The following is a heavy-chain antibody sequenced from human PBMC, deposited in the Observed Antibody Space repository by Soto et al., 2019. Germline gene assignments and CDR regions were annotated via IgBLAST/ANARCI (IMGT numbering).Heavy chain of an antibody. J-gene: IGHJ4*02. V-gene: IGHV4-34*01. CDR2: INHSGST. Sequence: TSETLSLTCAVYGGSFSGYYWSWIRQPPGKGLEWIGEINHSGSTNYNPSLKSRVTISVDTSKNQFSLKLSSVTAADTAVHYCARGDAMVRGVNDYWGQGTLVTVSS. CDR1: GGSFSGYY. CDR3: ARGDAMVRGVNDY. D-gene: IGHD3-10*01.